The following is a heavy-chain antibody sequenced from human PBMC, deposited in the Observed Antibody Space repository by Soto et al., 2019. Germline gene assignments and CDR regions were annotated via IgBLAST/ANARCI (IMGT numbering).Heavy chain of an antibody. V-gene: IGHV4-30-2*01. J-gene: IGHJ6*02. CDR2: IYHSGST. CDR3: ARQDDDYYYYGMDV. CDR1: GCSISSGGYS. Sequence: SETLSLTCAFSGCSISSGGYSWSWIRQPPGKGLEWIGYIYHSGSTYYNPSLKSRVTISVDRSKNQFSLNLSSVTAADTAVYYCARQDDDYYYYGMDVWGQGTTVTVSS. D-gene: IGHD3-3*01.